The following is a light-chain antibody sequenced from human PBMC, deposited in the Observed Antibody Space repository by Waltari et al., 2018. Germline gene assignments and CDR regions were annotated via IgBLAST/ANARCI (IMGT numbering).Light chain of an antibody. V-gene: IGLV1-47*01. CDR3: AAWDDSLSAYV. J-gene: IGLJ1*01. CDR2: RSD. CDR1: SSSVGSNF. Sequence: QSVLTQPPSASGTPGQEVTISCSGTSSSVGSNFVFWYQQLPGAAPKLLIFRSDRRPSGVPDRISGSKSCTSAPLVITGLRSEDEADYYCAAWDDSLSAYVFGTGTKVTVL.